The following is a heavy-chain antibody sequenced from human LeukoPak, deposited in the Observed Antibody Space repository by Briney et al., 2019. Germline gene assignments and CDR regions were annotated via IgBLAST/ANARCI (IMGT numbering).Heavy chain of an antibody. CDR2: ISSSSSYI. V-gene: IGHV3-21*01. J-gene: IGHJ5*02. D-gene: IGHD6-13*01. Sequence: GGSLRLSCAASGFTFSSYSMSWVRQAPGKGLEWVSSISSSSSYIYYAYSVKGRFTISRDNAKNSLYLQMNSLRAEDTAVYYCARDSTIAADNWFDPWGQGTLVTVYS. CDR3: ARDSTIAADNWFDP. CDR1: GFTFSSYS.